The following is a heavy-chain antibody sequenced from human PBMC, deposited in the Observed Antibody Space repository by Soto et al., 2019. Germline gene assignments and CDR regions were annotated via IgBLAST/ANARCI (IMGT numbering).Heavy chain of an antibody. CDR3: AKDATMIVVPYWYFDL. J-gene: IGHJ2*01. CDR2: ISGSGGST. D-gene: IGHD3-22*01. CDR1: GFTFSSCA. V-gene: IGHV3-23*01. Sequence: PGGSLRLSCGASGFTFSSCAMSWVRQAPGQGLEWVSTISGSGGSTYYADSVKGRFTISRDNSKNTLYLQMNSLRAEDTAVYYCAKDATMIVVPYWYFDLWGRGTLVTVSS.